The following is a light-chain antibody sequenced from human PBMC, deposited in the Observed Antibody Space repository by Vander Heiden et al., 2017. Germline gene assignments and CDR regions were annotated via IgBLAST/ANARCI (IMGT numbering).Light chain of an antibody. Sequence: LTQSPGTLSLSPGERATLSCRASQSVSREYLAWYQQRPGQAPRLLIYGASSRATGIPDRFSGSGSGTDFTLTLSRLEPEDFAVYYCQQYGTSPFTFGPGTKVD. V-gene: IGKV3-20*01. CDR1: QSVSREY. CDR2: GAS. J-gene: IGKJ3*01. CDR3: QQYGTSPFT.